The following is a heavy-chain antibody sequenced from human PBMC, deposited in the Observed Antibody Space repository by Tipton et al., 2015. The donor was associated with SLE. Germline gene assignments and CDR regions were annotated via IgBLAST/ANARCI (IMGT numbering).Heavy chain of an antibody. CDR1: GFTVSSNY. D-gene: IGHD3-10*01. Sequence: SLRLSCAASGFTVSSNYMSWVRQAPGKGLEWVSVIYRGGSTYSADSVKGRFTISRDNSKNTLYLQMNSLRAEDTAVYYCARAMFLGEWCLGYWAQGTLVTVSS. CDR2: IYRGGST. CDR3: ARAMFLGEWCLGY. J-gene: IGHJ4*02. V-gene: IGHV3-53*01.